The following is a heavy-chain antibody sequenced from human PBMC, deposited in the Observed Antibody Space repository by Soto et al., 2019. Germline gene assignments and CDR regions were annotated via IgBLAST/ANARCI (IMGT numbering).Heavy chain of an antibody. CDR1: GYTFTGYY. V-gene: IGHV1-2*04. D-gene: IGHD6-19*01. CDR2: VNPNSGGT. Sequence: SVKVSCKASGYTFTGYYIHWVRQAPGQGLEWMGWVNPNSGGTNYAQKFQGWVTMTRDTSISTAYMELSRLRSDDTAVYYCVTSRVRIAVAGETEYYFDYWGQGTLVTVSS. J-gene: IGHJ4*02. CDR3: VTSRVRIAVAGETEYYFDY.